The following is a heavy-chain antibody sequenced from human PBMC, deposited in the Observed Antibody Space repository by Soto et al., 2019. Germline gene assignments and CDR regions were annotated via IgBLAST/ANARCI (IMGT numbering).Heavy chain of an antibody. CDR1: GFTFSSYA. V-gene: IGHV3-23*01. CDR2: ISGSGGST. Sequence: GGSLRLSCAASGFTFSSYAMSWVRQAPGEGLEWVSAISGSGGSTYYADSVKGRFTISRDNSKNTLYLQMNSLRAEDTAVYYCAKANAFHYGESDYWGQGTLVTVSS. D-gene: IGHD4-17*01. CDR3: AKANAFHYGESDY. J-gene: IGHJ4*02.